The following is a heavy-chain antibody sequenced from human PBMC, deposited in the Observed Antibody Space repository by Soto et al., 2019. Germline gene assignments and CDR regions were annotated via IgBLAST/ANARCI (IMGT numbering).Heavy chain of an antibody. J-gene: IGHJ4*02. CDR3: SRDQGAKYDYVCGSYRNFDY. Sequence: VQLVQSGAEVKKPGASVKVSCQASGYTFTSYGISWVRQAPGQGLEWLGWLSAYYGNTNYAQQLQGRVTMTTDTSTSTAYMELRSLRSDYTAVYYCSRDQGAKYDYVCGSYRNFDYWGQGTLVTVSS. CDR2: LSAYYGNT. D-gene: IGHD3-16*02. V-gene: IGHV1-18*01. CDR1: GYTFTSYG.